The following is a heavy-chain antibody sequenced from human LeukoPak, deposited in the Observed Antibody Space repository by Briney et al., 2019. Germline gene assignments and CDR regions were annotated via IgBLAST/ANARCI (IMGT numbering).Heavy chain of an antibody. V-gene: IGHV1-2*02. D-gene: IGHD5-24*01. CDR2: INPNRGGT. CDR3: ARDQDMADPYYYYYYGMDV. Sequence: ASVKVSCKASGYTFTGYYMHWVRQAPGQGLEWMGWINPNRGGTNYAQKLQGRVTMTTDTSTSTAYMELRSLRSDDTAVYYCARDQDMADPYYYYYYGMDVWGQGTTVTVSS. CDR1: GYTFTGYY. J-gene: IGHJ6*02.